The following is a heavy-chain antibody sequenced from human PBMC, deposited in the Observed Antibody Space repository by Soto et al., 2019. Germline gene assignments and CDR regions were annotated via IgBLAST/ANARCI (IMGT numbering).Heavy chain of an antibody. CDR1: GFSLSTSGVG. D-gene: IGHD3-16*02. J-gene: IGHJ1*01. CDR3: AHSYYAYIWGSYRACIFQH. Sequence: QITLKESGPTLVKPTQTLTLTCTFSGFSLSTSGVGVGWIRQPPGKALEWLALIYWDDDKRYSPSLKSRLTTTQDTSKNQVVLTRTNMDPVDTATYYCAHSYYAYIWGSYRACIFQHWGQGTLVTVAS. V-gene: IGHV2-5*02. CDR2: IYWDDDK.